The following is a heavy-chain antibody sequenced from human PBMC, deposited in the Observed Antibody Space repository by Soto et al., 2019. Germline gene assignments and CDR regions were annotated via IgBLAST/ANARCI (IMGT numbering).Heavy chain of an antibody. CDR2: IFYTGST. J-gene: IGHJ5*02. D-gene: IGHD1-26*01. CDR1: GGTINSGDYF. CDR3: ARTDQYSGGWFDP. Sequence: PSETLSLTCSVSGGTINSGDYFWSWIRQPPGKGLEWIGSIFYTGSTYYSPSLKSRVTISVDTSKNQFSLKLSSVTAADTAVYYCARTDQYSGGWFDPWGQGTLVTVSS. V-gene: IGHV4-30-4*01.